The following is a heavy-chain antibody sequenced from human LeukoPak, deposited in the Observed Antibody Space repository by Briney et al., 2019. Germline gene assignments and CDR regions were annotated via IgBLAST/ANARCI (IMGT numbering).Heavy chain of an antibody. D-gene: IGHD6-13*01. CDR2: IKSKTDGGTT. CDR1: GFTFSNAW. CDR3: ARAGYSSNWYIWDY. V-gene: IGHV3-15*01. J-gene: IGHJ4*02. Sequence: GGSLRLSCAASGFTFSNAWMSWVRQAPGKGLEWVGRIKSKTDGGTTDYAAPVKGRFTISRDDSKNTLYLQMNSLKTEDTAVYYCARAGYSSNWYIWDYWGQGTLVTVSS.